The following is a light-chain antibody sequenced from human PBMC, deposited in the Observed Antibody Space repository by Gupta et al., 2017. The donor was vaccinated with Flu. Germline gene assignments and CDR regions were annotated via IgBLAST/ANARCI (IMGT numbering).Light chain of an antibody. Sequence: FLLPQSHSVSESPVTTVTISCTRSSGSIADSYVQWYQQRPGSAPTTVIYEDNQRPSGGPDRVSGSTDRSSNAASLTISGLKKEDEADYYGQTSEATDRWEFGGGTRLTV. V-gene: IGLV6-57*03. CDR1: SGSIADSY. J-gene: IGLJ3*02. CDR2: EDN. CDR3: QTSEATDRWE.